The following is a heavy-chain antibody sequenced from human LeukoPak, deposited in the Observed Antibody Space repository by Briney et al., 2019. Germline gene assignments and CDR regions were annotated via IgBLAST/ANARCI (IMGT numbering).Heavy chain of an antibody. J-gene: IGHJ6*02. CDR2: IRSKAYGGTT. D-gene: IGHD4-17*01. Sequence: GGSLRLSCTASGFTFGDYAMSWVRQAPGKGLEWVGFIRSKAYGGTTEYAASVKGRFTISRDDSKSIAYLQMNSLKTEDTAVYYCTRDISTVTTFYYYYGMDVWGQGTTVTASS. CDR1: GFTFGDYA. V-gene: IGHV3-49*04. CDR3: TRDISTVTTFYYYYGMDV.